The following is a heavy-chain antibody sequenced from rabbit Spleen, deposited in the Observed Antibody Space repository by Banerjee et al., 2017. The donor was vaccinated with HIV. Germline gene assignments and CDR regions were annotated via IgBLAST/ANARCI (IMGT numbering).Heavy chain of an antibody. D-gene: IGHD4-1*01. J-gene: IGHJ4*01. CDR1: RFDFSSYG. Sequence: QEHLVESGGGLVQPGGSLTLSCKASRFDFSSYGVSWVRQAPGKGLEWIGYIDPVFGITYYANWVNGRFSISSHNAQNTLFLQLNSLTAADTATYFCVREVAARFSLWGPGTLVTVS. CDR2: IDPVFGIT. CDR3: VREVAARFSL. V-gene: IGHV1S47*01.